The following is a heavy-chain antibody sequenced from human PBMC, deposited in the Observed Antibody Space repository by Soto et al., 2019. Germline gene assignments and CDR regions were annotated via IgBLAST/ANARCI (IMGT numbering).Heavy chain of an antibody. D-gene: IGHD1-26*01. CDR1: GGSLRGYS. J-gene: IGHJ4*02. Sequence: SETLSLTCTVSGGSLRGYSWSWIRQSPGKGLEWIGYVYSGGGTNYSPSFMGRVTISVDTTDNQFSLKLSSVTAADTAVYYCARQRWLQWEGYYFDYWGQGALVTVS. CDR2: VYSGGGT. CDR3: ARQRWLQWEGYYFDY. V-gene: IGHV4-59*08.